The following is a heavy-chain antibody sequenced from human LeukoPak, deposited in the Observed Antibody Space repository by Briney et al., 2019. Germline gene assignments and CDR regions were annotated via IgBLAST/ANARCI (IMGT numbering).Heavy chain of an antibody. D-gene: IGHD6-19*01. CDR1: GGSISSYY. V-gene: IGHV4-59*01. J-gene: IGHJ4*02. Sequence: SETLSLTCTVSGGSISSYYWSWIRQPPGKGLEWIGYIYYSGSTNYNPSLKSRDSISVDTSKNQFSLKLGSVTAADTAVYYCARRMPAGTVDYWGQGTLVTVSS. CDR3: ARRMPAGTVDY. CDR2: IYYSGST.